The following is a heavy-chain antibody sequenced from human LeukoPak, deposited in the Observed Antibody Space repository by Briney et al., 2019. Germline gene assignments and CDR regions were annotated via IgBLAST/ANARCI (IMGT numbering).Heavy chain of an antibody. Sequence: GGSLRLSCAASGFTVSSNYMSWVRQAPGKGLEWVSVIYSGGSTYYADSVKGRFTISRDNSKNTLYLQMNSLRAEDTALYYCAKDRGGGSQLGDAFDVWGQGTMVRVSS. D-gene: IGHD2-15*01. CDR2: IYSGGST. CDR3: AKDRGGGSQLGDAFDV. CDR1: GFTVSSNY. J-gene: IGHJ3*01. V-gene: IGHV3-66*01.